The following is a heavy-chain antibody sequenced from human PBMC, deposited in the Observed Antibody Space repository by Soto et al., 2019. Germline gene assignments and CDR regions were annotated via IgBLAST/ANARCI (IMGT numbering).Heavy chain of an antibody. CDR2: IWYDGSNK. V-gene: IGHV3-33*01. Sequence: QVQLVESGGGVVQPGRSLRLSCAASGFTFSSYGMHWVRQAPGKGLEWVAVIWYDGSNKYYADSVKGRFTISRDNSKNTLYLQMNSLRAEDTAVYYCARAYYPRSGETGVIDYWGQGTLVTVSS. J-gene: IGHJ4*02. D-gene: IGHD6-19*01. CDR1: GFTFSSYG. CDR3: ARAYYPRSGETGVIDY.